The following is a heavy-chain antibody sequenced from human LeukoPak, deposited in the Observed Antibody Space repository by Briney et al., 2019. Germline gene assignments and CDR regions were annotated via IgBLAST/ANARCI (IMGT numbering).Heavy chain of an antibody. D-gene: IGHD3-22*01. CDR3: ASYLSAYYYDSSGYYSDY. J-gene: IGHJ4*02. V-gene: IGHV3-7*01. Sequence: PGGSLRLSCAAPGFTFSSYWMSWVRQAPGKGLEWVANIKQDGSEKYYADSVKGRFTISRDNAKNSLYLQMNSLRAEDTAVYYCASYLSAYYYDSSGYYSDYWGQGTLVTVSS. CDR2: IKQDGSEK. CDR1: GFTFSSYW.